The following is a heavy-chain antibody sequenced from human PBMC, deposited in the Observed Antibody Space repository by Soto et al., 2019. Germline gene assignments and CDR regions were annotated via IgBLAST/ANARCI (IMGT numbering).Heavy chain of an antibody. CDR3: ARDRGSYGSGSSYTWFDP. V-gene: IGHV4-31*03. J-gene: IGHJ5*02. D-gene: IGHD3-10*01. Sequence: SETLSLTCTVSGGSISSGGYYWSWIRQHPGKGLEWIGYIYYSGSTYYNPSLKSRVIISVDTSKNQFSLKLSSVTAADTAVYYCARDRGSYGSGSSYTWFDPWGQGTLVTVSS. CDR2: IYYSGST. CDR1: GGSISSGGYY.